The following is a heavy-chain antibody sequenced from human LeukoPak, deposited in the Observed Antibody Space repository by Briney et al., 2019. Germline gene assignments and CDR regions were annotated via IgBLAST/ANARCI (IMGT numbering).Heavy chain of an antibody. J-gene: IGHJ4*02. D-gene: IGHD3-9*01. CDR1: GFTFSHYA. V-gene: IGHV3-30*04. Sequence: GGSLRLSCAASGFTFSHYAIHWVRQAPGKGLEWVALISYDGSTEYYADSVKGRFTISRDNSKNTLYLQMNSLRAEDTAVYYCARLYYDILTGYYNFDYWGQGTLVTVSS. CDR3: ARLYYDILTGYYNFDY. CDR2: ISYDGSTE.